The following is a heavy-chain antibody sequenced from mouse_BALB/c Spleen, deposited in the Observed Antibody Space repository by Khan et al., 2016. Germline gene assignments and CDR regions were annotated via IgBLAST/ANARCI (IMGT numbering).Heavy chain of an antibody. CDR1: GYTFTDYE. CDR3: GKGLRHGYYFDS. Sequence: QVQLQQSGAELVRPGASVKLSCKALGYTFTDYEMHWVKQTPVHGLEWIGAIHPGGGGSAYNQKFKVRATLTADKSSSTAYMELSSLTSEDSAVYYCGKGLRHGYYFDSWGQGTTLTVSS. CDR2: IHPGGGGS. V-gene: IGHV1-15*01. J-gene: IGHJ2*01. D-gene: IGHD2-4*01.